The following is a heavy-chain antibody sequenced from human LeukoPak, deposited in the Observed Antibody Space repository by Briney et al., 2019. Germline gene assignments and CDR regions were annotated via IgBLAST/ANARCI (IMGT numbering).Heavy chain of an antibody. D-gene: IGHD3-16*01. Sequence: GGSLRLSCVASGFTFSNYAMHWVRQGPGKGLEYVSSVNINGGSTYYANSVKGRFTISRDNSKNTLYLQMGSLRPEDMAVYYCARNAYHDYWGQGTLVTVSS. CDR1: GFTFSNYA. CDR3: ARNAYHDY. V-gene: IGHV3-64*01. CDR2: VNINGGST. J-gene: IGHJ4*02.